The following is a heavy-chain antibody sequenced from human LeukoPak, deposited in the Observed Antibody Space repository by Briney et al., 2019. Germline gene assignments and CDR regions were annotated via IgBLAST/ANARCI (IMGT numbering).Heavy chain of an antibody. D-gene: IGHD3-22*01. Sequence: PGGSLRLSCAASVFAFSSFAMTWVRQAPGKGLDWVSAISGSGGSTYYADSVKGRFTISRDNSKNTLYLQMNGLRAEDTALYYCAKYYYDSSGYYHPFDPWGQGTLVTVSS. CDR2: ISGSGGST. V-gene: IGHV3-23*01. CDR1: VFAFSSFA. J-gene: IGHJ5*02. CDR3: AKYYYDSSGYYHPFDP.